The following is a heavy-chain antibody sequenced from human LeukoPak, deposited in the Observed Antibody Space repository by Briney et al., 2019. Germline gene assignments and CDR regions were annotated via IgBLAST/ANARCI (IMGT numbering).Heavy chain of an antibody. Sequence: GGSLRLSCAASGFTFDDYGMSWVRQAPGKGLEWVSGINWNGGSTGYADSVKGRFTISRDNAKNYLYLQMNSLRAEDTALYYCARFRGSGYYDSFDYWGQGTLVTVSS. V-gene: IGHV3-20*04. CDR3: ARFRGSGYYDSFDY. J-gene: IGHJ4*02. CDR1: GFTFDDYG. CDR2: INWNGGST. D-gene: IGHD3-22*01.